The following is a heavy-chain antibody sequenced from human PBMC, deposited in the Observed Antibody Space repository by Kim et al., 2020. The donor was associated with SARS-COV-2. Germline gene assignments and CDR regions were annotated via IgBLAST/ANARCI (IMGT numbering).Heavy chain of an antibody. D-gene: IGHD7-27*01. J-gene: IGHJ6*02. CDR3: ARDPNILGMDV. Sequence: TYYNPTLKSRVTISVDTSKNQFSLKLSSVTAADTAVYYCARDPNILGMDVWGQGTTVTVSS. CDR2: T. V-gene: IGHV4-31*02.